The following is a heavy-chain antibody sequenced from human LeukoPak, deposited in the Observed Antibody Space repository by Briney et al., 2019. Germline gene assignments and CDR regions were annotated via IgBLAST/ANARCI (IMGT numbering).Heavy chain of an antibody. J-gene: IGHJ5*02. D-gene: IGHD2-15*01. CDR3: ARGRGYCSGGSCINWIDP. CDR1: GGSFSGYY. CDR2: INHSGST. V-gene: IGHV4-34*01. Sequence: SETLSLTCAVYGGSFSGYYWSWIRQPPGKGLEWIGEINHSGSTNYNPSLKSRVTISVDTSKNQFSLNLRSVTAADTAVYYCARGRGYCSGGSCINWIDPWGQGTLATV.